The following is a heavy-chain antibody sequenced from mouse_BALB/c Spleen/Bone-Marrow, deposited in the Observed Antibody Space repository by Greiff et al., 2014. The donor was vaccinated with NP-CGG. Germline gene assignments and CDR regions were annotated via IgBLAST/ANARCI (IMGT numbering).Heavy chain of an antibody. V-gene: IGHV7-3*02. J-gene: IGHJ1*01. Sequence: EVNLVESGGGLVQPGGSLRLSCATSGFTFTDYYMSWVRQPPGKALEWLGFIRTKANGYTTEYSASVKGRFTISRDNSQSILYLQMNTLRAEDSATYYCARDKNYGSYWYFDVWGAGTTVTVSS. CDR2: IRTKANGYTT. CDR3: ARDKNYGSYWYFDV. D-gene: IGHD2-1*01. CDR1: GFTFTDYY.